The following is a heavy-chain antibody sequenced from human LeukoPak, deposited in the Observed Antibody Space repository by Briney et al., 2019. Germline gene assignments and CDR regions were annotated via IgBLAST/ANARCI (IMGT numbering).Heavy chain of an antibody. CDR3: ASHDFSVLRFLSV. D-gene: IGHD3-3*01. CDR1: GSSISLSNYY. V-gene: IGHV4-39*01. CDR2: IYYSGST. J-gene: IGHJ6*04. Sequence: SETLSLTCTVSGSSISLSNYYWGWIRQPPGKGLEWIASIYYSGSTHYNPSLKSRVTISVDTSKNQFSLKLSSVTAADTAVYYCASHDFSVLRFLSVWGKGTTVTVSS.